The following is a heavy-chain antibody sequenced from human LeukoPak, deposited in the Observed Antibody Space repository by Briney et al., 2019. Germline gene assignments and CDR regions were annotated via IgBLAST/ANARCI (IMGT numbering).Heavy chain of an antibody. CDR2: INPNSGGT. J-gene: IGHJ3*02. Sequence: ASVKVSCKASGYIFTSNYIHWVRQAPGHGLEWMGWINPNSGGTNYAQKFQGRVTMTRDTSISTAYMELTRLRSDDTAVYYCARDSPHLPHSAFDIWGQGTMVTVSS. V-gene: IGHV1-2*02. CDR3: ARDSPHLPHSAFDI. CDR1: GYIFTSNY.